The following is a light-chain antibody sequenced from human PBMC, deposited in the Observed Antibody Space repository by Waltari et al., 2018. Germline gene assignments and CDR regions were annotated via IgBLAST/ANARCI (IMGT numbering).Light chain of an antibody. J-gene: IGKJ1*01. CDR2: KAS. V-gene: IGKV1-5*03. Sequence: DIQMTQFPSTLSAYVGDRVTITCRASQSVRTYLAWYQQKPGKAPKLLIYKASTLETGVPSRFSGSGSETEFTLTIASLQPDDFGTYYCQQYNKYSWTFGQGP. CDR3: QQYNKYSWT. CDR1: QSVRTY.